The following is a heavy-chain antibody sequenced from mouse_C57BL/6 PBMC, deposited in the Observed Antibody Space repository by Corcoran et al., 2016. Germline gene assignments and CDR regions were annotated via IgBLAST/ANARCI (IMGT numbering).Heavy chain of an antibody. J-gene: IGHJ1*03. CDR2: INTYSGVP. D-gene: IGHD1-1*01. CDR1: GYTFTTYG. CDR3: ARGDYYGSPRYFDV. V-gene: IGHV9-3*01. Sequence: QIQLVQSGPELKKPGETVKISCKASGYTFTTYGMSWVKQAPGKGLKWMGWINTYSGVPTYADDFKGRFAFSLETSASTAYLQINNLKNEDTATYFCARGDYYGSPRYFDVWGTGTTVTVSS.